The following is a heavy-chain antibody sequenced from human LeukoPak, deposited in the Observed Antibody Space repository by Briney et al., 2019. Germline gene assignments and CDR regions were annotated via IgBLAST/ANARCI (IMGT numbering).Heavy chain of an antibody. J-gene: IGHJ3*02. V-gene: IGHV3-33*01. CDR2: IWYDGSNK. D-gene: IGHD1-26*01. Sequence: GGSLRLSCAASGFTFSSYGMHWVRQAPGKGLEWVAVIWYDGSNKYYADSVKGRFTISRDNSNNALYLQMNSLRAEDTAVYYCARGRPWAAFDIWGQGTMVTVSS. CDR1: GFTFSSYG. CDR3: ARGRPWAAFDI.